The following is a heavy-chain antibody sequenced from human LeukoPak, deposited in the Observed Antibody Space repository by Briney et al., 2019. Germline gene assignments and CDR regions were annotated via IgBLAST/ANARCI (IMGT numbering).Heavy chain of an antibody. J-gene: IGHJ5*02. V-gene: IGHV1-24*01. D-gene: IGHD3-9*01. CDR3: ARSGFGSDRYNWFDP. CDR2: FDPEDGET. Sequence: ASVKVSCKVSGYTLTELSMHWVRQAPGKGLEWMGGFDPEDGETIYAQKFQGRVTMTEDTSTDTAYMELSSLRSEDTAVYYCARSGFGSDRYNWFDPWGQGTLVTVSS. CDR1: GYTLTELS.